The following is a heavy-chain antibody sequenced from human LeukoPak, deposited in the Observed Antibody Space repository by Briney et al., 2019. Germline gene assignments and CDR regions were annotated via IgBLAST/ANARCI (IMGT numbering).Heavy chain of an antibody. Sequence: GGSLRLSCAVSGVSFSSYWMTWVRQAPGKGLEWVSSISSSSSYIYYADSVKGRFTISRDNAKNSLYLQMNSLRAEDTAVYYCARVLNYGDYHFDYWGQGTLVTVSS. V-gene: IGHV3-21*01. CDR1: GVSFSSYW. CDR3: ARVLNYGDYHFDY. D-gene: IGHD4-17*01. CDR2: ISSSSSYI. J-gene: IGHJ4*02.